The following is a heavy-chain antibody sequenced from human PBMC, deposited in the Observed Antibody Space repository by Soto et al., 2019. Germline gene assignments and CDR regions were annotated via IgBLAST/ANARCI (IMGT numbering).Heavy chain of an antibody. CDR1: GFTFSSYV. V-gene: IGHV3-64D*06. Sequence: EVQLVESGGGLVQPGGSLRLSCSASGFTFSSYVMQWVRQAPGKGLEYVSVINGDGSSTKYADSVKGRFTVSRDNSKSTLFLQMSSLRTEDTAVYYCVKTRRFGQLVPSDHWGQGTLVTVSS. J-gene: IGHJ4*02. CDR3: VKTRRFGQLVPSDH. CDR2: INGDGSST. D-gene: IGHD6-6*01.